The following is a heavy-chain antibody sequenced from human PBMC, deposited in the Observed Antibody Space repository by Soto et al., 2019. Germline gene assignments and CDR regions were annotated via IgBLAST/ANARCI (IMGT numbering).Heavy chain of an antibody. V-gene: IGHV1-18*01. J-gene: IGHJ5*02. CDR2: ISAYNGNT. Sequence: RHEHKKGLEWMGWISAYNGNTNYAQKIQGRVTMTTDTSTSTAYMELRSLRSDDTAVYYCAREYDDCRSGNQTCSDPRGKRSLVTGSS. CDR3: AREYDDCRSGNQTCSDP. D-gene: IGHD3-3*01.